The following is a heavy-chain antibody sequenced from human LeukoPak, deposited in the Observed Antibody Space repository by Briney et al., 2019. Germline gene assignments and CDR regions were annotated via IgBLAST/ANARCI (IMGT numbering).Heavy chain of an antibody. D-gene: IGHD2-2*01. CDR2: IRYDGSNK. CDR3: AKDISRTSFDAFDI. V-gene: IGHV3-30*02. J-gene: IGHJ3*02. Sequence: GGSLRLSCAASGFTFSNYGIHWVRQAPGKGLDWVTFIRYDGSNKYYADSVKGRFTISRDNSKNTLHLQMNSLRAEDTAVYYCAKDISRTSFDAFDIWGQGTMVTVSS. CDR1: GFTFSNYG.